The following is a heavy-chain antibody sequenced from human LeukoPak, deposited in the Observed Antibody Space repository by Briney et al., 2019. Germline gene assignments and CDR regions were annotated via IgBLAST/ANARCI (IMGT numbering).Heavy chain of an antibody. CDR2: IYYSGST. J-gene: IGHJ3*02. V-gene: IGHV4-39*02. D-gene: IGHD2-2*01. CDR1: GGSISTTSYF. CDR3: ARESSSAFDI. Sequence: SETLSLTCTVSGGSISTTSYFWGWIRPPPGKGLEWFGSIYYSGSTYYNPSLKSRVTISVDTSKNQFSLKLSSVTAADTAVYYCARESSSAFDIWGQGTMVTVSS.